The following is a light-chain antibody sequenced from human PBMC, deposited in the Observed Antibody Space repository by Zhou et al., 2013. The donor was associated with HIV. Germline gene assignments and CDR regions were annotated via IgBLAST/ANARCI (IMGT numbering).Light chain of an antibody. CDR2: GAS. CDR1: QSVSSN. Sequence: EIVLTQSPGTLSLSPGERATLSCWASQSVSSNLAWYQQKPGQAPRLLIYGASTRATGIPARFSGSGSGTDFTLTISRLEPEDFAVYYCQQYGSSLITFGQGTRLEIK. CDR3: QQYGSSLIT. J-gene: IGKJ5*01. V-gene: IGKV3-20*01.